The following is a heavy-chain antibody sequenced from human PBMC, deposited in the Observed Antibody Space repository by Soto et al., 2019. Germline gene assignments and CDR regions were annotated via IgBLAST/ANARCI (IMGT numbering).Heavy chain of an antibody. CDR3: ARGGDGRMNTNPYYYNGMDV. J-gene: IGHJ6*02. Sequence: PSETLSPTCPVSSASISSYYWSWIRQPPGKGLEWSGYIYYSGRTNYNPSLKSQVTISVDTSKNQFTLKVSSVTATDTAVYYCARGGDGRMNTNPYYYNGMDVWGPGTTVTVSS. D-gene: IGHD2-21*02. CDR2: IYYSGRT. CDR1: SASISSYY. V-gene: IGHV4-59*01.